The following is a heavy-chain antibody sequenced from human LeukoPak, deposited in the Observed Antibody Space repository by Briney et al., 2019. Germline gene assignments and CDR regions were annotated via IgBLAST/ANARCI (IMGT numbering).Heavy chain of an antibody. V-gene: IGHV3-30*04. J-gene: IGHJ4*02. CDR2: ISYDGSNK. Sequence: GGSLRLSCAASGFTFSSYAMHWVRQAPGKGLEWVAVISYDGSNKYYADSVKGRFTISRDNSKNTLYLQMNSLRAEDTAVYYCAKAIVGATGCFDYWGQGTLVTVSS. CDR1: GFTFSSYA. D-gene: IGHD1-26*01. CDR3: AKAIVGATGCFDY.